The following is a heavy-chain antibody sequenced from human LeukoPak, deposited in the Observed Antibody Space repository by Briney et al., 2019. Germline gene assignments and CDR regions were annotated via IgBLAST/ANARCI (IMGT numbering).Heavy chain of an antibody. Sequence: PGGPLRLSCGACGFSFSSYAMHCLPHARGKGLEGVAVISYDGSNKYYAHSVKGRFTISRDNSKNTLYLQMNSLRAEDTAVYYCARTGSGSYYNYYYYGMDVWGQGATVTVSS. D-gene: IGHD3-10*01. CDR3: ARTGSGSYYNYYYYGMDV. J-gene: IGHJ6*02. V-gene: IGHV3-30-3*01. CDR2: ISYDGSNK. CDR1: GFSFSSYA.